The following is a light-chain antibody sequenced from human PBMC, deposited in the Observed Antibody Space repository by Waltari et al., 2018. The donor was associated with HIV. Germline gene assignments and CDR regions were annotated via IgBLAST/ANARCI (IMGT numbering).Light chain of an antibody. V-gene: IGKV4-1*01. CDR1: QTVFYSGKNANF. CDR3: QQDYRDPPT. J-gene: IGKJ1*01. Sequence: DIVMTQFPDSLALSLGERAPINCKSSQTVFYSGKNANFLAWYQQKPGQPPKLLIAWASTPDSGVPDRFSGSVSGTDFTLTSSSLQSEDVCIYFCQQDYRDPPTFGQGTKVEIK. CDR2: WAS.